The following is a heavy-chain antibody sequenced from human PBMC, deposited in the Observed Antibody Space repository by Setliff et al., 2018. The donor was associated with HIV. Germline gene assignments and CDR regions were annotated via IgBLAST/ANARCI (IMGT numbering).Heavy chain of an antibody. Sequence: GGSLRLSCAASGFTFSYYSMTWVRQAPGKGLEWVSYISSSGAHIFYADSLKGRFTISRDNGKNLLYLQMNSLRAEDTAVYYCARGGRLQYFDWPSYAMDVWGQGTTVTVSS. CDR1: GFTFSYYS. J-gene: IGHJ6*02. CDR3: ARGGRLQYFDWPSYAMDV. CDR2: ISSSGAHI. D-gene: IGHD3-9*01. V-gene: IGHV3-21*05.